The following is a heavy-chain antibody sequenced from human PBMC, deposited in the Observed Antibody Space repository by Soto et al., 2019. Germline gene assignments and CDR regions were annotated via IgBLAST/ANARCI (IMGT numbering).Heavy chain of an antibody. D-gene: IGHD6-13*01. J-gene: IGHJ4*02. CDR2: ISAYNGNA. V-gene: IGHV1-18*04. Sequence: ASVKVSCKASGYTFTSYGISWVRQAPGQGLEWMGWISAYNGNANYAQKLQGRVTMTTDTSTSTAYMELRSLRSDDTAAYYCARDQRSIAAAAASDYWGQGTLVTVSS. CDR3: ARDQRSIAAAAASDY. CDR1: GYTFTSYG.